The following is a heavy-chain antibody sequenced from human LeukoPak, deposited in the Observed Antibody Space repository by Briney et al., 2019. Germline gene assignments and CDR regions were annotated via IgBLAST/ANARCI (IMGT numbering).Heavy chain of an antibody. Sequence: GGSLRLSCAASGFTFSSYAMSGVRQAPGEGREGVSAISGRGGSTYYADSVQGRFTISRDNSKNTLYLQMNSLRAEDTAVYYCAKACRRLLRYGPGTYFDYWGQRTPVTASS. CDR1: GFTFSSYA. V-gene: IGHV3-23*01. J-gene: IGHJ4*02. D-gene: IGHD3-10*01. CDR2: ISGRGGST. CDR3: AKACRRLLRYGPGTYFDY.